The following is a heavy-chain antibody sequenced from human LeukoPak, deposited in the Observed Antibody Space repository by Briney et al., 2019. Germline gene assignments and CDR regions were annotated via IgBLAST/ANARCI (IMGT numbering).Heavy chain of an antibody. D-gene: IGHD5-24*01. Sequence: PGRSLRLSCAASGFTFSSYGMHWVRQAPGKGLEWVAVISYDGSNKYYADSVKGRFTISRDNSKNTLYLQMNSLRAEDTAVYYCAKGQMATDYYSDMDVWGQGTTVTVSS. CDR2: ISYDGSNK. J-gene: IGHJ6*02. CDR1: GFTFSSYG. V-gene: IGHV3-30*18. CDR3: AKGQMATDYYSDMDV.